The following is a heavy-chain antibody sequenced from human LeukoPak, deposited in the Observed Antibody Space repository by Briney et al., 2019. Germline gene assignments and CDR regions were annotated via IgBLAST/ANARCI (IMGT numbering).Heavy chain of an antibody. D-gene: IGHD3-22*01. J-gene: IGHJ5*02. V-gene: IGHV3-23*01. CDR1: GFTFSSYA. CDR3: AKDSYYYDSSGYYKFDP. Sequence: GGSLRLSCAASGFTFSSYAMSWVRQAPGKGLEWVSAISGSGGSTYYADSAKGRFTISRGNSKNTLYLQMNSLRAEDTAVYYCAKDSYYYDSSGYYKFDPWGQGTLVTVSS. CDR2: ISGSGGST.